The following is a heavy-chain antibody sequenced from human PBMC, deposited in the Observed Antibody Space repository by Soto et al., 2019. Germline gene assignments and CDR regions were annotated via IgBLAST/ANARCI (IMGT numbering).Heavy chain of an antibody. J-gene: IGHJ3*02. V-gene: IGHV3-23*01. CDR2: VSENGGSRGGT. Sequence: EVQLLESGGGLVQPGGSLRLSCTASGFTFSSSAMNWVRQAPGQGLEWVASVSENGGSRGGTYYADSVKGRFTISRDNSKNTLYLQMDSLRGAYTAVYYCASAKAVVIAALGIWGQVTMVTVSS. CDR1: GFTFSSSA. CDR3: ASAKAVVIAALGI. D-gene: IGHD2-21*01.